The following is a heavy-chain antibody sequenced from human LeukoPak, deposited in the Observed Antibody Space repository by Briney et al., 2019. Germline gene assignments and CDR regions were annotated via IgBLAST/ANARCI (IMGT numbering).Heavy chain of an antibody. CDR2: IYYSGST. CDR3: AVGYDAFDI. CDR1: GGSISSSSYY. V-gene: IGHV4-39*07. Sequence: SETLSLTCTVSGGSISSSSYYWGWIRRPPGKGLEWIGSIYYSGSTYYNPPLKSRVTISVDTSKNQFSLKLSSVTAADTAVYYCAVGYDAFDIWGQGTMVTVSS. D-gene: IGHD1-26*01. J-gene: IGHJ3*02.